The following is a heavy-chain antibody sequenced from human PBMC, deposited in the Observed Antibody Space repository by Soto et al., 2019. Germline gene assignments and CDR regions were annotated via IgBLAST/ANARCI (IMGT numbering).Heavy chain of an antibody. CDR3: ARPHSSGYYYYGMDV. CDR2: ISYDGSNK. V-gene: IGHV3-30-3*01. CDR1: GFTFSSYA. Sequence: GGSLRLSCAASGFTFSSYAMHWVRQAPGKGLEWVAVISYDGSNKYYADSVKGRFTISRDNSKNTLYLQMNSLRAEDTAVYYCARPHSSGYYYYGMDVWGQGTTVTVSS. D-gene: IGHD6-6*01. J-gene: IGHJ6*02.